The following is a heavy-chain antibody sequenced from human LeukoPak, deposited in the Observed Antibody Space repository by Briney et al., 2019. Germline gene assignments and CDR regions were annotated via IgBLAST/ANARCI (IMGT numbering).Heavy chain of an antibody. Sequence: SEPLSLTCTVSGGSISSNYWSWIRQPPGKGLECIGYIYYSGSTNYNPSLKSRVTISVDTSMKQFSLKLSSVTAADTAVYYCASERVSGSLDYWGQGTLVTVSS. CDR3: ASERVSGSLDY. J-gene: IGHJ4*02. V-gene: IGHV4-59*01. CDR1: GGSISSNY. D-gene: IGHD6-13*01. CDR2: IYYSGST.